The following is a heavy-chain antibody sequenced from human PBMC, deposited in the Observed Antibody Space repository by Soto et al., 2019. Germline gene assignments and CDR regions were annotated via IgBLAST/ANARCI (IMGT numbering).Heavy chain of an antibody. CDR1: GITFRSYS. CDR2: ITSDSSDI. J-gene: IGHJ4*02. Sequence: PVGSLRLSCADSGITFRSYSMSWVRQAPGKGLEWVASITSDSSDIYYEDSVKGRFSISRDNGENSLYLQMTSLGAEDTGVYDCATTYCSGRYCFSSEYWGQGVLVTVSS. V-gene: IGHV3-21*01. D-gene: IGHD2-15*01. CDR3: ATTYCSGRYCFSSEY.